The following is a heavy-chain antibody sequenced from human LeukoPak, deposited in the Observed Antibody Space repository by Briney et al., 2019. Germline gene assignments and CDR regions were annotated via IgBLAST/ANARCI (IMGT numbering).Heavy chain of an antibody. Sequence: GGSLRLSCAASGFIFSDYSMTWVRQSPGKGLEWLSYISSSSSFIYYADSLKGRFTISRDNAKTSLYLQMNSLRAEDTAVYYCARHLSGVTGYTYGRGIDYWGQGTLVTVSS. CDR3: ARHLSGVTGYTYGRGIDY. J-gene: IGHJ4*02. CDR1: GFIFSDYS. CDR2: ISSSSSFI. D-gene: IGHD5-18*01. V-gene: IGHV3-21*05.